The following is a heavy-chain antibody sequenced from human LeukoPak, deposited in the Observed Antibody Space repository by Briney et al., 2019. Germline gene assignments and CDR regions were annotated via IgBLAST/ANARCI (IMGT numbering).Heavy chain of an antibody. CDR3: ARSLRYDILTGYDYYYCMDV. CDR2: IYPGDSDT. D-gene: IGHD3-9*01. CDR1: GYSFTSYW. J-gene: IGHJ6*04. V-gene: IGHV5-51*01. Sequence: GESLKISCKGSGYSFTSYWIGWVRQMPGKGLEWMGIIYPGDSDTRYSPSFQGQVIISADKSISTAYLQWSSLKASDTAMYYCARSLRYDILTGYDYYYCMDVWGKGTTVTVSS.